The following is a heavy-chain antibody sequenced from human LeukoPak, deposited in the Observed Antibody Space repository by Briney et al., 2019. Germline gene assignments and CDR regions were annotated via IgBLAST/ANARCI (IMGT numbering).Heavy chain of an antibody. CDR1: GGSVSSGSYY. V-gene: IGHV4-61*01. CDR3: ARSPVGAVAGHLDY. J-gene: IGHJ4*02. Sequence: PSETLSLTCTVSGGSVSSGSYYWSWIRQPPGKGLEWIGYIYYSGSTNYNPSLKSRVAISVDTSKNQFSLKLSSVTAADTAVYYCARSPVGAVAGHLDYWGQGTLVTVPS. D-gene: IGHD6-13*01. CDR2: IYYSGST.